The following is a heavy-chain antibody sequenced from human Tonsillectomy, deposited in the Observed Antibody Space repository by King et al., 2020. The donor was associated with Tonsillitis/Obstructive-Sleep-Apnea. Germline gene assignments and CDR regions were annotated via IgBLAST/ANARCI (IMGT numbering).Heavy chain of an antibody. J-gene: IGHJ4*02. CDR3: ARKGYSSGWYYFDY. Sequence: VQLVESGGGVVQPGRSLRLSCVASGFTFSGSGMHWVRQAPGKGLEGVAVIWYEGSNKYYADSVKGLFTISRDNSKNTLYLQINSLRAEDTAVYYCARKGYSSGWYYFDYWGQGTLVTVSS. D-gene: IGHD6-19*01. CDR1: GFTFSGSG. V-gene: IGHV3-33*01. CDR2: IWYEGSNK.